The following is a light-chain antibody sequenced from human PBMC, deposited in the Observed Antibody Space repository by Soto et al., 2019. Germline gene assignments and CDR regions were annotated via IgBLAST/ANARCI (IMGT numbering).Light chain of an antibody. V-gene: IGLV2-14*01. CDR3: TSYRITSTLV. CDR1: SSDIGDYNY. CDR2: EVS. Sequence: QSVLTQPASVSGSPGQSITISCTGTSSDIGDYNYVSWYQQHPGKAPKLMLYEVSNRPSGISSRFSGSKSGNTASLTISGLQADDEADYFCTSYRITSTLVFVTGTKLTVL. J-gene: IGLJ1*01.